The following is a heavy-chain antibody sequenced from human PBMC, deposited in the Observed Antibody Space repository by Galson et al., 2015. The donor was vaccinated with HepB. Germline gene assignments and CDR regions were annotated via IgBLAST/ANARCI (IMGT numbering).Heavy chain of an antibody. D-gene: IGHD3-22*01. J-gene: IGHJ4*02. CDR2: IYSGGST. CDR3: ARVGPMYHYDSSGFSPPDY. V-gene: IGHV3-66*01. CDR1: GFTVSSNY. Sequence: SLRLSCAASGFTVSSNYMSWVRQAPGKGLEWVSVIYSGGSTYYADSVKGRFTISRDNSKNTLYLQMNSLRAEDTAVYYCARVGPMYHYDSSGFSPPDYWGQGTLVTVSS.